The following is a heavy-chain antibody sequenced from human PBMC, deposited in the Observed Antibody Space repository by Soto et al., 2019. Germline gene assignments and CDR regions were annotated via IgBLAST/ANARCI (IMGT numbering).Heavy chain of an antibody. D-gene: IGHD4-17*01. CDR1: GFTFSSYS. CDR2: ISSSSSYI. J-gene: IGHJ6*03. Sequence: EVQLVESGGGLVKPGGSLRLSCAASGFTFSSYSMNWVRQAPGKGLEWVSSISSSSSYIYYADSVKGRFTISRDNAKNLLYLQMNCLRAVDTAVYYCARDPSTVDYYYYYMDVWVKGTTVTVSS. V-gene: IGHV3-21*01. CDR3: ARDPSTVDYYYYYMDV.